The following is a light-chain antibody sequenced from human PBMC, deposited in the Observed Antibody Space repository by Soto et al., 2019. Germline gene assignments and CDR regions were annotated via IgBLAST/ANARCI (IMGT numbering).Light chain of an antibody. CDR2: VNSDGSH. Sequence: QLVLTQSPSASASLGASVKLTCTLSSGHSNYAIAWHQQQPEKGPRYLMKVNSDGSHRTGDGIPDRFSGSSSGAQRYLTISSLQSEDEADYYGQTWGTGIRVFGTGTKLTVL. CDR1: SGHSNYA. CDR3: QTWGTGIRV. J-gene: IGLJ1*01. V-gene: IGLV4-69*01.